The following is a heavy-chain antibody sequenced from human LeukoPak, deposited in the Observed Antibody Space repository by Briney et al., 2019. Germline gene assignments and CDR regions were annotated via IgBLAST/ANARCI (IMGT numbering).Heavy chain of an antibody. J-gene: IGHJ4*02. CDR2: ISGSGGRT. D-gene: IGHD5-12*01. CDR1: GFTFSTYG. Sequence: GGSLRLSCAASGFTFSTYGMSWVRQAPGKGLEWVSAISGSGGRTYYADSVKGRFTISRDNSKNTLYLQMNSLRAEDTAVYYCAKVTPDSRTSGYDGFDYWGQGTLVTVSS. V-gene: IGHV3-23*01. CDR3: AKVTPDSRTSGYDGFDY.